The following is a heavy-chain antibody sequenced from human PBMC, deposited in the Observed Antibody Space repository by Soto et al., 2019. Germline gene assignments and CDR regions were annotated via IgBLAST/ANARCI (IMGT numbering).Heavy chain of an antibody. V-gene: IGHV3-33*01. CDR2: IWYHGTTK. J-gene: IGHJ5*02. Sequence: QVQLVESGGGVVQPGRSLRLSCEVSGFSLSGYGMHWVRQAPGKGLEWVAVIWYHGTTKNYADSVKGRFTISRDSSKNTVYLQMDSLKVEDTAVYYCARDVDRTSHLNSFDPWGQGVMVTVSS. CDR3: ARDVDRTSHLNSFDP. CDR1: GFSLSGYG. D-gene: IGHD5-12*01.